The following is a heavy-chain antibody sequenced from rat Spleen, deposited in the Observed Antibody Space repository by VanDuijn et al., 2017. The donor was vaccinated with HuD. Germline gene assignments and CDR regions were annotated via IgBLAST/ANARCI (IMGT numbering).Heavy chain of an antibody. CDR3: ARHGNNYGWFAY. V-gene: IGHV5-19*01. Sequence: EVQLVESGGGLVQPRRSLKLSCAVSGYTFSNYGMHWIRQAPTKGLEWVASISPSGGNTNYRDSVKGRFTISRDNAKNTLYLQMDSLRSEDTATYYCARHGNNYGWFAYWGQGVMVTVSS. J-gene: IGHJ2*01. CDR2: ISPSGGNT. D-gene: IGHD1-10*01. CDR1: GYTFSNYG.